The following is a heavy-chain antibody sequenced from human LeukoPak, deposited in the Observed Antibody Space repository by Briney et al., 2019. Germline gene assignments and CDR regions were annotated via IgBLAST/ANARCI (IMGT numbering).Heavy chain of an antibody. J-gene: IGHJ1*01. Sequence: PSETLSLTCTVSGVSISSSSYYWGWIRQPPGEGLEWIGSFYYSGSTYYNTSLKSRVTISVDTSKNQFSLMLSSVTAADTAVYYCARHSGGKLFQHWGQGTLVTVSS. CDR2: FYYSGST. V-gene: IGHV4-39*01. CDR3: ARHSGGKLFQH. D-gene: IGHD4-23*01. CDR1: GVSISSSSYY.